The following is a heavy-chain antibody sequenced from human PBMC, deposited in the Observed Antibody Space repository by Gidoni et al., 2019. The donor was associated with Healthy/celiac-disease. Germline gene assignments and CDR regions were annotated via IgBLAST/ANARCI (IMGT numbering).Heavy chain of an antibody. Sequence: QVQLQESAPGLVKPSGNLSLTCAVPGGSSSSSNWWSWVRQPPGKGLEWIGEIYHSGSTNYNPSLKSRVTISVDKSKNQFSLKLSSVTAADTAVYYCASRGYDSSGYHYYFDYWGQGTLVTVSS. CDR1: GGSSSSSNW. CDR2: IYHSGST. D-gene: IGHD3-22*01. V-gene: IGHV4-4*02. J-gene: IGHJ4*02. CDR3: ASRGYDSSGYHYYFDY.